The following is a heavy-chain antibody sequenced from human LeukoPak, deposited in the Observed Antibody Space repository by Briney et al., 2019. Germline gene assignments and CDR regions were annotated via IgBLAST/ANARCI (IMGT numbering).Heavy chain of an antibody. CDR2: IYSSGST. CDR3: ARLTKNDSGSFRFGKKKRGYMDV. CDR1: GGSISSYY. V-gene: IGHV4-4*07. Sequence: SETLSLTCTVSGGSISSYYWNWIRQPAGKGLEWIGRIYSSGSTNYNPSLKSRVTISVDTSKNQFSLKLSSVTAADTAVYYCARLTKNDSGSFRFGKKKRGYMDVWGKGTTVTISS. D-gene: IGHD3-10*01. J-gene: IGHJ6*03.